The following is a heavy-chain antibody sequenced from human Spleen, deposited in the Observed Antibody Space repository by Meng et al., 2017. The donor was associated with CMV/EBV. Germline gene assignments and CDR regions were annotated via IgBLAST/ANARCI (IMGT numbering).Heavy chain of an antibody. J-gene: IGHJ4*02. D-gene: IGHD3-16*01. CDR3: ARGRSRGN. CDR2: IYSGGST. Sequence: SLRLSCAACGLTVSSHYMSWVRQAPGKGLEWVSVIYSGGSTYYADSVKGRFTISRDNSKNTLYLQMNSLRAEDTAVYYCARGRSRGNWGQGTLVTVSS. V-gene: IGHV3-53*01. CDR1: GLTVSSHY.